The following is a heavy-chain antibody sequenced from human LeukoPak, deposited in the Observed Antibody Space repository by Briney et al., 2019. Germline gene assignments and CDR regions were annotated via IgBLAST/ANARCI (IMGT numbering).Heavy chain of an antibody. J-gene: IGHJ6*03. CDR1: EFTFSNYA. CDR3: ARDSKALSYMDV. Sequence: GGSLRLSCAASEFTFSNYAMNWVRQAPGKGLEWVSSISSSSSYIYYADSVKGRFTISRDNAKNSLYLQMNSLRAEDTAVYYCARDSKALSYMDVWGKGTTVTVSS. CDR2: ISSSSSYI. V-gene: IGHV3-21*01. D-gene: IGHD2/OR15-2a*01.